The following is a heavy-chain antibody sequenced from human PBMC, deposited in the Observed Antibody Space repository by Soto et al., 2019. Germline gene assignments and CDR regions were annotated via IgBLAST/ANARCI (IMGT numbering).Heavy chain of an antibody. D-gene: IGHD3-10*01. J-gene: IGHJ4*02. V-gene: IGHV3-30-3*01. CDR2: ISDDGNNK. Sequence: QVQLVESGGGVVQPGRSLRLSCAASGFIFSSYNMPWVRQAPGKGLEWLAFISDDGNNKYYADSVKRQFTISRDTSKNTLYLQMNSLRTEDTAVYDCARCEEGGSDCDLGYWGQGTLVTVSS. CDR3: ARCEEGGSDCDLGY. CDR1: GFIFSSYN.